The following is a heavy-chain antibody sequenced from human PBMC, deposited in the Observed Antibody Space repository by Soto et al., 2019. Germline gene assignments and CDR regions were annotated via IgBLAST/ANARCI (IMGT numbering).Heavy chain of an antibody. CDR1: GGSFSGYY. Sequence: QVQLQQWGAGLLKPSETLSLTCAVYGGSFSGYYWSWIRQPPGKGLEWIGEINHSGSTNYNPSLKSRVTISVDTSKNQFSLKLSSVTAADTAVYYCARDGRCWYVRWFDPWGQGTLVTVSS. CDR3: ARDGRCWYVRWFDP. V-gene: IGHV4-34*01. CDR2: INHSGST. D-gene: IGHD6-13*01. J-gene: IGHJ5*02.